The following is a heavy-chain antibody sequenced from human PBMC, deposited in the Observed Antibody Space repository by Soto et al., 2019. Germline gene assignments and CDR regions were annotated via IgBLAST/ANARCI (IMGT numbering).Heavy chain of an antibody. V-gene: IGHV4-59*01. CDR3: ARIRGLGAVSPYVDY. D-gene: IGHD3-16*02. Sequence: QVQLQESGPGLVKPSETLSLTCTVSRGSISSYYWSWIRQPPGKGLEWIGYISYSGNTNYNASLRSRVTISVHTDTNQFSRRGPSVTAADTAVYYCARIRGLGAVSPYVDYWRQGALVTVSS. CDR2: ISYSGNT. CDR1: RGSISSYY. J-gene: IGHJ4*02.